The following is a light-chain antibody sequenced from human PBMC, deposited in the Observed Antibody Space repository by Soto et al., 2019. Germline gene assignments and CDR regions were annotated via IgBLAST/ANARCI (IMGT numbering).Light chain of an antibody. V-gene: IGLV2-14*01. CDR1: SREVVDSSV. CDR2: GAT. J-gene: IGLJ1*01. Sequence: SVLAQPRPASGSPGQSLTLSCTRNSREVVDSSVTCWYRQYPGKAPKRLIYGATNRRSCVYYRFSGSKTGNTASLTISGLQAEDEADYYCFSHRGGDSHDFGTGTKVTVL. CDR3: FSHRGGDSHD.